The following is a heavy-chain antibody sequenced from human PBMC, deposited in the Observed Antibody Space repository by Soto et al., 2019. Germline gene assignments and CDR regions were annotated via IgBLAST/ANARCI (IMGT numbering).Heavy chain of an antibody. CDR2: IYYSGST. CDR1: GGSISSGGYY. D-gene: IGHD2-8*01. J-gene: IGHJ4*02. V-gene: IGHV4-31*03. CDR3: ARDVCTNGVCYPE. Sequence: SETLSLTCTVSGGSISSGGYYWSWIRQHPGKGLEWIGYIYYSGSTYYNPSLKSRVTISVDTSKNQFSLKLSSVTAADTAVYYCARDVCTNGVCYPEWGQGTLVTAPQ.